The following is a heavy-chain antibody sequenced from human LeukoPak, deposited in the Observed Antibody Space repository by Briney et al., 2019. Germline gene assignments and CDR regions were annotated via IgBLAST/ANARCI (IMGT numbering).Heavy chain of an antibody. Sequence: PSETLSLTCAVYGGSFSGYYWSWIRQPPGKGLEWIGEINHSGSTNYNPSLKSRVTISVDTSKNQFSLKLSSVTAADTAVYYCAKGGNYDFWSGYPSDYFDLWGRGTLVTVSS. D-gene: IGHD3-3*01. J-gene: IGHJ2*01. CDR1: GGSFSGYY. CDR3: AKGGNYDFWSGYPSDYFDL. CDR2: INHSGST. V-gene: IGHV4-34*01.